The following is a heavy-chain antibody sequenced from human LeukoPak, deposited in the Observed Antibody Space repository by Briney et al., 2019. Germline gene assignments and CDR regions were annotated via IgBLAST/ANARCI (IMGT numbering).Heavy chain of an antibody. V-gene: IGHV3-66*02. Sequence: GGSLRLSCATSGFNVSRNYMTWVRQAPGKGLEWVSVIHSDGSTYYADSVKGRFTISRDNSKNTLYLQMNSLRPEDTGLYFCARARDFDSSLLYWGQGTLVTVSS. CDR1: GFNVSRNY. D-gene: IGHD3-22*01. J-gene: IGHJ4*02. CDR3: ARARDFDSSLLY. CDR2: IHSDGST.